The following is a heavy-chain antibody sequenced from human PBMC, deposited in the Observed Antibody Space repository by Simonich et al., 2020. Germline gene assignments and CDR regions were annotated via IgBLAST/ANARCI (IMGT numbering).Heavy chain of an antibody. Sequence: QVQLVESGGGVVQPGRSLRLSCAASGFTFSSYAMHWVRQAPGKGLEGVAVISDDGSNKDYADSVKGRFTISRDNSKNTLYLQMNSLRAEDTAVYYCAREGAGNDAFDIWGQGTMVTVSS. CDR1: GFTFSSYA. V-gene: IGHV3-30*07. CDR3: AREGAGNDAFDI. J-gene: IGHJ3*02. CDR2: ISDDGSNK. D-gene: IGHD1-26*01.